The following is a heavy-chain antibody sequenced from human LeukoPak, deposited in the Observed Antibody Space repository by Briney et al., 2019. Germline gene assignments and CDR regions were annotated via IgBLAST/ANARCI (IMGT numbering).Heavy chain of an antibody. CDR3: ARGRRYYDSSGYYQKYYFDY. CDR2: IYYSGST. D-gene: IGHD3-22*01. J-gene: IGHJ4*02. V-gene: IGHV4-59*01. CDR1: GGSISSYY. Sequence: SETLSLTCTVSGGSISSYYWSWIRRPPGKGLEWIGYIYYSGSTNYNPSLKSRVTISVDTSKNQFSLKLSSVTAADTAVYYCARGRRYYDSSGYYQKYYFDYWDQGTLVTVSS.